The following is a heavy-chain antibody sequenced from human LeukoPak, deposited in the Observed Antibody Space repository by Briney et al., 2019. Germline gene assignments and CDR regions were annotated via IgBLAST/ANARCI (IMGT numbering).Heavy chain of an antibody. CDR1: GGSFSGYY. V-gene: IGHV4-59*05. D-gene: IGHD6-25*01. CDR3: AKSGGYGLIDD. J-gene: IGHJ4*01. Sequence: PSETLSLTCAVYGGSFSGYYWGWIRQPPGKGLEWIGSIYSSGSTYYNSSLKSRVTISIDTSKNQDSLKMSSVTAADTAVYYCAKSGGYGLIDDGGQGTLVTVAS. CDR2: IYSSGST.